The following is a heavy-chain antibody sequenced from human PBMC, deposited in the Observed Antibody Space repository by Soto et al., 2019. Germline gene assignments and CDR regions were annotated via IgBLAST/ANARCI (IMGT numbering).Heavy chain of an antibody. CDR2: TCYRSKWYN. D-gene: IGHD3-3*01. Sequence: SQPLSLPCAISGDSVSIHSAAWNCIRQSPSRGLEWLGRTCYRSKWYNDYAVSVKSRITINPDTSKNQFSLQLNSVTPEDTAVYYCARGRPYDFWSGFPEASEHDYYGMDGWGQGTTVTVSS. CDR3: ARGRPYDFWSGFPEASEHDYYGMDG. V-gene: IGHV6-1*01. J-gene: IGHJ6*02. CDR1: GDSVSIHSAA.